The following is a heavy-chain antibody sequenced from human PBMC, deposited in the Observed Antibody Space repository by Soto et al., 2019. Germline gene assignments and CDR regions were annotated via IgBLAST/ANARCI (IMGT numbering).Heavy chain of an antibody. V-gene: IGHV4-31*03. J-gene: IGHJ6*02. CDR1: GGSISSGGYY. Sequence: PSETLSLTCTVSGGSISSGGYYWSWIRQHPGKGLEWIGYIYYSGSTYYNPSLKSRVTISVDTSKNQFSLKLSSVTAADTAVYYCARGAVVVPAAMVDYYYYYGMDVWGQGTTVTVSS. CDR2: IYYSGST. CDR3: ARGAVVVPAAMVDYYYYYGMDV. D-gene: IGHD2-2*01.